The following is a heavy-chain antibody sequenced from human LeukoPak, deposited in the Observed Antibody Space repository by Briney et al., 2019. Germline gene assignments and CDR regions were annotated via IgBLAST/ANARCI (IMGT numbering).Heavy chain of an antibody. CDR3: GRAVYSGSYYRP. Sequence: SETLSLTCAVYGGSFSGYYWSWIRQPPGKGLEWIGEINHSGSTNYNPSLKSRVTISVDTSKNQFSLKLSSVTAADTAMYYCGRAVYSGSYYRPWGQGTLVTVSS. V-gene: IGHV4-34*01. CDR1: GGSFSGYY. CDR2: INHSGST. J-gene: IGHJ5*02. D-gene: IGHD1-26*01.